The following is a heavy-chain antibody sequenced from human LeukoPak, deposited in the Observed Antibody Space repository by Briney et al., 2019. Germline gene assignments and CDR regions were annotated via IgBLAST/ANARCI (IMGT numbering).Heavy chain of an antibody. CDR2: IWYDGSNK. J-gene: IGHJ4*02. Sequence: PGGSLRLSCAASGFTFSSYGMHWVRQAPGKGLEWVAVIWYDGSNKYYADSVKGRFTISRDNSKNTLYLQMNSLRAEDTAVYYCAREEDDYGDHSLDYWGQGTLVTVSS. V-gene: IGHV3-30*19. D-gene: IGHD4-17*01. CDR1: GFTFSSYG. CDR3: AREEDDYGDHSLDY.